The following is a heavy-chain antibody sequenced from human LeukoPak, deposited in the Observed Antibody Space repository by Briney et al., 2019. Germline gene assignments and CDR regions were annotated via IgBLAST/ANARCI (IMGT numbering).Heavy chain of an antibody. V-gene: IGHV3-30-3*01. J-gene: IGHJ6*02. CDR3: ARGEYSSSFGMDV. CDR2: ISYDGSNK. Sequence: PGRSLRLSCAASGFTFSSYAMHWVRQAPGNGLEWVAVISYDGSNKYYADSVKGRFTISRDNSKNTLYLQMNSLRAEDTAVYYCARGEYSSSFGMDVWGQGTTVTVSS. CDR1: GFTFSSYA. D-gene: IGHD6-6*01.